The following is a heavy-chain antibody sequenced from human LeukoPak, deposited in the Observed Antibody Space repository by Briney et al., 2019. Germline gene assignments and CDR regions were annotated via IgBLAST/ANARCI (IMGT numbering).Heavy chain of an antibody. V-gene: IGHV7-4-1*02. CDR2: INTNTGNP. Sequence: GASVKVSCKASGYTFTSYDINWVRQATGQGLEWMGWINTNTGNPTYAQGFTGRFVFSLDTSVSTAYLQISSLKAEDTAVYYCARDNQVAYYYDSSGYPGAAFDYWGQGTLVTVSS. CDR1: GYTFTSYD. CDR3: ARDNQVAYYYDSSGYPGAAFDY. J-gene: IGHJ4*02. D-gene: IGHD3-22*01.